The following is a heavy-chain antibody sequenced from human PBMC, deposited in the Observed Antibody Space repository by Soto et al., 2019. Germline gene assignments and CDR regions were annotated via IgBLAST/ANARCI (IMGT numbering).Heavy chain of an antibody. CDR1: GSTFSSYD. CDR3: VRRPSHGAFHI. CDR2: ISPNGNNA. Sequence: QVQLVESGGDVVQPGRSLRLSCAASGSTFSSYDIHWVRQAPGKGLEWVAHISPNGNNAFYADSVKGRFPISRDNARNTLYLQANSLSPQDTAVFHCVRRPSHGAFHIWGQGTLVTVSS. J-gene: IGHJ3*02. D-gene: IGHD6-6*01. V-gene: IGHV3-30-3*01.